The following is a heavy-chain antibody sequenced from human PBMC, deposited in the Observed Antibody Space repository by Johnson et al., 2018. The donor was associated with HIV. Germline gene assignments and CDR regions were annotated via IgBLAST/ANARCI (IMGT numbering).Heavy chain of an antibody. V-gene: IGHV3-7*01. CDR1: GFTFSSYW. CDR3: AREAYCGGDCHDDAFDI. D-gene: IGHD2-21*02. J-gene: IGHJ3*02. Sequence: VKLVESGGGLVQPGGSLRLSCAASGFTFSSYWMSWVRQAPGKGLEWVANIKQDGSEKYYVDSVKGRFTISRDNAKNSLYLQMNSLRAEDTAVYYCAREAYCGGDCHDDAFDIWGQGTMVTVSS. CDR2: IKQDGSEK.